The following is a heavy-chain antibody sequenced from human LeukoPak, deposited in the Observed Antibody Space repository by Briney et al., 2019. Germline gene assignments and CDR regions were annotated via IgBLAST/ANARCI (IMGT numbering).Heavy chain of an antibody. V-gene: IGHV4-4*07. Sequence: SETLSLTCTVSGGSISSYYWSWIRQPAGKGLEWIGRIYTSGSTNYNPSLKSRVTMSVDTSKNQFSLKLSSVTAADTAVYYCARGFSYYDFWSGYYNAGSNWFDPWGQGTLVTVSS. J-gene: IGHJ5*02. CDR3: ARGFSYYDFWSGYYNAGSNWFDP. D-gene: IGHD3-3*01. CDR1: GGSISSYY. CDR2: IYTSGST.